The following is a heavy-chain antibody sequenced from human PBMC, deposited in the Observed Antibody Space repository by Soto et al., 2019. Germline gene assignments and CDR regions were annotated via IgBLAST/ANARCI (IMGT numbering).Heavy chain of an antibody. J-gene: IGHJ4*02. CDR3: ARGEFAANAPYLDY. CDR1: CGNXSSRGYY. D-gene: IGHD5-18*01. V-gene: IGHV4-30-4*08. Sequence: LLPQPHPKTVSCGNXSSRGYYWILIRKPPGKGLEWIGYIYYSGSTYYNPSLKSRVTISVDTSKNQFSLKLSSVTAADTAVYYCARGEFAANAPYLDYWGQGTLVTVSS. CDR2: IYYSGST.